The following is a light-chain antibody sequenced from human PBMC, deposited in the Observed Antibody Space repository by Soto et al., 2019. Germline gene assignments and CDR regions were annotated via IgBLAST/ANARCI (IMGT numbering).Light chain of an antibody. CDR3: QQYGRTSWT. CDR1: QSVSTNF. CDR2: GAS. Sequence: EIVLTQSPGTLSLSPGEGATLSGRASQSVSTNFFAWDQQKPGQAPRLLIYGASTRATGIPDRFSGSGSGTDFTLNISRLEPGDFAVYYCQQYGRTSWTFGQGTKVEIK. V-gene: IGKV3-20*01. J-gene: IGKJ1*01.